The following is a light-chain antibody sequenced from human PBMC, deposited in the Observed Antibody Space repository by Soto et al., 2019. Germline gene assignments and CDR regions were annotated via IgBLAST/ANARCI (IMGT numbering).Light chain of an antibody. Sequence: DIQMTHSPSTLSASVGDRVIITCRASQSISSNLAWYQQKPGRAPKLLIFGASTLQSGVPSRFSGSGSGTDFTLTISSLQPEDFATYFCQQLNSYPPWTFGQGTKVDIK. CDR2: GAS. CDR3: QQLNSYPPWT. J-gene: IGKJ1*01. CDR1: QSISSN. V-gene: IGKV1-9*01.